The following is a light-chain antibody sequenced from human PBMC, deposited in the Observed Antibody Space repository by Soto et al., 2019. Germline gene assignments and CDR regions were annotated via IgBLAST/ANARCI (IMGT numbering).Light chain of an antibody. CDR2: DAS. Sequence: IKMSHSPSTLSAYKTGRVTMXRRASQSLNNELAWYQQKPGKAPNLLMYDASTLERGVPSRFSGTGSGTEFTLTISSLQPDDFAAYYCQQYHRSSITFCQGGLLE. CDR1: QSLNNE. J-gene: IGKJ5*01. V-gene: IGKV1-5*01. CDR3: QQYHRSSIT.